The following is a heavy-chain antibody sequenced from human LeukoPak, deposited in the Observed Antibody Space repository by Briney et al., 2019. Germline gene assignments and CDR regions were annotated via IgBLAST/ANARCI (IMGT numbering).Heavy chain of an antibody. CDR3: ASHQGYRHDY. V-gene: IGHV3-7*01. CDR2: IKQDGSEK. D-gene: IGHD2-15*01. Sequence: GGSLRLSCAVSGFTFSSYWMSRVRQAPGKGLEWVANIKQDGSEKYYVDSVKGRFTISRDNAKNSLYPQMNSLRVEDTAVYYCASHQGYRHDYWGQGTLVTVSS. CDR1: GFTFSSYW. J-gene: IGHJ4*02.